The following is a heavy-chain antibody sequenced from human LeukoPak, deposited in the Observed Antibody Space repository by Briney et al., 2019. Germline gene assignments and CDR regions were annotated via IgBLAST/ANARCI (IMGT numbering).Heavy chain of an antibody. CDR2: IDHTGST. CDR3: ARGRVSSGTWYSTYYYYFYMDV. V-gene: IGHV4-59*01. D-gene: IGHD6-13*01. J-gene: IGHJ6*03. Sequence: SETLSLTCTVSDDSITIYYWTWIRQPPGKGLERIGYIDHTGSTNYNPSLNSPVTISIDTSKNHFSLKLSSATAADTAVYFCARGRVSSGTWYSTYYYYFYMDVWGKGTTVTVSS. CDR1: DDSITIYY.